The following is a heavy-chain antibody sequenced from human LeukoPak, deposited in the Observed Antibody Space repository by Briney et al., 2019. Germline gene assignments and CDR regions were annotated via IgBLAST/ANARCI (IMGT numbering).Heavy chain of an antibody. CDR2: ISSSGDST. V-gene: IGHV3-11*04. CDR1: GFTFSDYY. Sequence: KPGGSLRLSCEASGFTFSDYYMSWIRLAPGKGLEWVSYISSSGDSTHYADSVKGRFTISRDSAKKSLFLQMDSLRAEDTAVYYCAELGITMIGGAWGKGTTVTISS. D-gene: IGHD3-10*02. CDR3: AELGITMIGGA. J-gene: IGHJ6*04.